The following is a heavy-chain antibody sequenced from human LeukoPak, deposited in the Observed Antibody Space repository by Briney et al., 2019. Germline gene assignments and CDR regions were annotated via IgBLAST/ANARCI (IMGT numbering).Heavy chain of an antibody. CDR2: IIPILGIA. J-gene: IGHJ4*02. CDR1: GGTFSSYA. Sequence: GASVKVSCKASGGTFSSYAISWVRQAPGQGLEWMGGIIPILGIANYAQKFQGRVTITADKSTSTAYMELSSLRSEDTAVYYCARGRIAVAGNFDYWGQGTLVTVSS. D-gene: IGHD6-19*01. V-gene: IGHV1-69*10. CDR3: ARGRIAVAGNFDY.